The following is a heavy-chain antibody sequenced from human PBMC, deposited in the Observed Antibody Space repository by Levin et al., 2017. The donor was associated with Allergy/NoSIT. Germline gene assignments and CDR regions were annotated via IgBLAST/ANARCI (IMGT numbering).Heavy chain of an antibody. J-gene: IGHJ5*02. V-gene: IGHV3-7*01. CDR2: IKEDGSEK. D-gene: IGHD3-9*01. CDR3: ARDFAWGFDP. Sequence: GASVKVSCAASGFSFGTSWMSWVRQAPGKGLEWVAHIKEDGSEKKYVDSVKGRFTISRDNAKNSLYLQVNSLRTEDTAVYYCARDFAWGFDPWGQGTLVTVSS. CDR1: GFSFGTSW.